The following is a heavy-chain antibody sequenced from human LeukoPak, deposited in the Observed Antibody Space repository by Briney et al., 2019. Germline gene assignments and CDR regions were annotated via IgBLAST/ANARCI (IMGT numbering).Heavy chain of an antibody. D-gene: IGHD6-13*01. V-gene: IGHV1-2*02. J-gene: IGHJ1*01. CDR3: AKDSPESAAGIIQH. Sequence: ASVKVSCKASGYTFTNYYIHWVRQAPGQGLEWAGWIGPNTGGTNYARKFQGRVTMTRDMSISTAYMELSSLRSDDTATYYCAKDSPESAAGIIQHWGQGTLVTVSS. CDR1: GYTFTNYY. CDR2: IGPNTGGT.